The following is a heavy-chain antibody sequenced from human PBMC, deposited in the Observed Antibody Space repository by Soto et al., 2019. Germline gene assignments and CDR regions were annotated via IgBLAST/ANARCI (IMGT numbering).Heavy chain of an antibody. CDR1: GGSISDYY. J-gene: IGHJ4*02. D-gene: IGHD6-13*01. V-gene: IGHV4-59*12. CDR2: TFYSGST. CDR3: ASSHAGAHITAAVH. Sequence: SETLSLTCTVSGGSISDYYWNWIRQSPGKGLEWIGNTFYSGSTSYNPSLKSRVTISVDTSKNQFSLKLSSVTAADTAVYYCASSHAGAHITAAVHWGQGTLVTVSS.